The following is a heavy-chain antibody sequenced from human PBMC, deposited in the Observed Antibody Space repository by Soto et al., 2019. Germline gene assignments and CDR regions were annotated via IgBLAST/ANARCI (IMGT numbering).Heavy chain of an antibody. Sequence: ASVNVSWKTCGSNFPGYFIHWMREAPGQGLEWXGWINPNSFGANYSQKFQCRVTMNRDTSLSTACIEMSRLRSDDTAVYYWGSPGNARLQQLVVALYGMDVWGQGTTVTVSS. V-gene: IGHV1-2*02. J-gene: IGHJ6*02. CDR2: INPNSFGA. CDR1: GSNFPGYF. D-gene: IGHD6-13*01. CDR3: GSPGNARLQQLVVALYGMDV.